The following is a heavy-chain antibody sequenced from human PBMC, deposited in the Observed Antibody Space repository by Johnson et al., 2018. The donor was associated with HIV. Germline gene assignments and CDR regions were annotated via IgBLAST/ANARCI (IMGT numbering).Heavy chain of an antibody. CDR3: ATEVDAFDI. CDR2: IYENENII. Sequence: VQLVESGGGLVQPGGSLRLSCAASGFTFSKSWMHWVRQAPWKGLEWVSGIYENENIINYADSVKGRFTISRDNAKNTLYLQMRSLRAEDTAVYYCATEVDAFDIWGQGTMVTVSS. J-gene: IGHJ3*02. V-gene: IGHV3-74*01. CDR1: GFTFSKSW.